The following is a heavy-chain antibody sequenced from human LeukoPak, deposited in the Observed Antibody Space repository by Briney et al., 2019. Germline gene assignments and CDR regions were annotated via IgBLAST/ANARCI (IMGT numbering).Heavy chain of an antibody. CDR2: INPNNGVT. Sequence: ASVTVSCKASGYTFTGYHMHWVRQAPGQGLEWMGCINPNNGVTNYAQKFQGGVKMTGDTSISTAYMELSSLTSDDTAVYYCARGRSYGSGSFPYGMDVWGQGTTVTVSS. CDR1: GYTFTGYH. J-gene: IGHJ6*02. V-gene: IGHV1-2*02. CDR3: ARGRSYGSGSFPYGMDV. D-gene: IGHD3-10*01.